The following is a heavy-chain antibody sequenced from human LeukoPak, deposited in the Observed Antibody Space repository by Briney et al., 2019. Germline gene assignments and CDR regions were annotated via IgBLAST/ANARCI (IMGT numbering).Heavy chain of an antibody. V-gene: IGHV4-59*08. D-gene: IGHD3-10*01. J-gene: IGHJ5*02. CDR1: GGSMSSYY. CDR2: VSYSGTT. Sequence: SETLSLTCTVSGGSMSSYYWSWIRQSPGKGLEWVGYVSYSGTTNYNPSLKSRVTISLGTSKNRFSLNLTSVTAADTAVYYCARHGSGTSLALYPWGQGTLVTVSS. CDR3: ARHGSGTSLALYP.